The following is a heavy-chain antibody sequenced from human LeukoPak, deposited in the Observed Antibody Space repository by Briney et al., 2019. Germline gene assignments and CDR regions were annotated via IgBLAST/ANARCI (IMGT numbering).Heavy chain of an antibody. CDR3: ATANCGGNSCWSYFFDY. J-gene: IGHJ4*02. CDR1: GFTFGGFA. CDR2: ITKNSDAGTR. Sequence: GGSLRLSFAASGFTFGGFAMSWVRRSPGKGLEWVGRITKNSDAGTRDYAAPVKGRFTISRDDSKTTLYLQMTSLKIEDPAVYYCATANCGGNSCWSYFFDYSGQGSLVTVSS. V-gene: IGHV3-15*01. D-gene: IGHD4-23*01.